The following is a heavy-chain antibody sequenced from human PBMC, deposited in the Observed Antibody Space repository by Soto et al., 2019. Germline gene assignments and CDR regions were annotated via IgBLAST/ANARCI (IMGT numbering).Heavy chain of an antibody. CDR3: ARDGGDYYPTGGMDV. V-gene: IGHV3-48*02. CDR1: GFTFSSYA. CDR2: ISSSSSTI. Sequence: PGGSLSLSCAASGFTFSSYAMSWVRLAPGKGLEWVSAISSSSSTIYYADTVKGRFTISRDNDKNSLYLQMNSLRDEDTAVYYCARDGGDYYPTGGMDVWGQGTTVTVSS. J-gene: IGHJ6*02. D-gene: IGHD2-21*02.